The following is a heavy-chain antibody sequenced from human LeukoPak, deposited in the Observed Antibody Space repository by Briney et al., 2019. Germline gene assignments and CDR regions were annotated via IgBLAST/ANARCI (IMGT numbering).Heavy chain of an antibody. CDR1: GYTFTGYY. J-gene: IGHJ4*02. D-gene: IGHD6-19*01. V-gene: IGHV1-2*02. Sequence: ASVKVSCKASGYTFTGYYMHWVRQAPGQGIDWMGWINPNSGGTTYAQRFQGRVTMTRATSISTAYMERSRLRSDDTAVYYCARDPDSSGWYVCDYCGQGTLVTVSS. CDR3: ARDPDSSGWYVCDY. CDR2: INPNSGGT.